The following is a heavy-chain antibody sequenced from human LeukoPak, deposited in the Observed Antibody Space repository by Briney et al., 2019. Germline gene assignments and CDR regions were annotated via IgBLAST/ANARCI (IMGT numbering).Heavy chain of an antibody. Sequence: ASVKVSCKASGFTFTSSAVQWVRQARGQRLEWIGWIVVGSGNTNYAQKFQERVTITRDMSTSTAYMELSSLRSEDTAVYYCAAAKYCSSTSCYALDYWGQRTLVTVSS. D-gene: IGHD2-2*01. CDR2: IVVGSGNT. V-gene: IGHV1-58*01. CDR3: AAAKYCSSTSCYALDY. CDR1: GFTFTSSA. J-gene: IGHJ4*02.